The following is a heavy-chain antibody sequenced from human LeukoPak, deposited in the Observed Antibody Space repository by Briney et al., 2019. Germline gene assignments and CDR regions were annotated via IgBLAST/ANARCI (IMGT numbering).Heavy chain of an antibody. V-gene: IGHV1-18*01. CDR2: ISAYNGNT. Sequence: ASVKVSCKASGGTFSSYAISWVRQAPGQGLEWMGWISAYNGNTNYAQKLQGRVAMTTDTSTSTAYMELRSLRSDDTAVYYCALDIVVVSAADTAFDYWGQGTLVTVSS. CDR1: GGTFSSYA. J-gene: IGHJ4*02. D-gene: IGHD2-2*03. CDR3: ALDIVVVSAADTAFDY.